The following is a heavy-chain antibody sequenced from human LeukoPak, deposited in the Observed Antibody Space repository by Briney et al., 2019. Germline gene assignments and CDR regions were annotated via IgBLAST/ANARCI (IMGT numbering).Heavy chain of an antibody. Sequence: GGSLRLSCAASGFTFSSYAMSWVRPAPGKGLEWVSAISGSGGSTYYADSVKGRFTISRDNSKNTLYLQMNSLRAEDTAVYYCAKDQWELLSFDYWGQGTLVTVSS. V-gene: IGHV3-23*01. CDR2: ISGSGGST. CDR3: AKDQWELLSFDY. CDR1: GFTFSSYA. J-gene: IGHJ4*02. D-gene: IGHD1-26*01.